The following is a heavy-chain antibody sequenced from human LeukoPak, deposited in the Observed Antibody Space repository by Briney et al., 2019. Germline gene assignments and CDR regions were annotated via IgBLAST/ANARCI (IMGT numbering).Heavy chain of an antibody. CDR2: ITSSGGST. V-gene: IGHV3-23*01. J-gene: IGHJ4*02. D-gene: IGHD5-24*01. CDR3: AKLSDGYNYYFDY. Sequence: PGGSLRLSCAASGFTFSSYAMSWVRQAPGKGLEWVSGITSSGGSTYYADSVKGRFTISRDNSKNTLYLQMNSLRAEDTALYYCAKLSDGYNYYFDYWGQGTLVTVSS. CDR1: GFTFSSYA.